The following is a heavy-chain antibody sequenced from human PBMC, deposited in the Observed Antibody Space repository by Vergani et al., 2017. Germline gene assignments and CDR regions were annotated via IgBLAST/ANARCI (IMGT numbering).Heavy chain of an antibody. CDR2: INPSGGHT. CDR1: GYTFSNYY. D-gene: IGHD3-9*01. CDR3: ARGDYGILTGYRY. V-gene: IGHV1-46*01. J-gene: IGHJ4*02. Sequence: QVQVVQSGAEVKKSGASVKVPCKTSGYTFSNYYMHWVRQAPGQGLEWMGIINPSGGHTNYAQKFQGRVTMTRDTSTSTVDMELSSLRSEDTAIYYCARGDYGILTGYRYWGQGTLVTVSA.